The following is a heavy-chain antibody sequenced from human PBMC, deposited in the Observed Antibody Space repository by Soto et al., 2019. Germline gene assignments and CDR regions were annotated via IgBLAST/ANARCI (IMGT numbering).Heavy chain of an antibody. CDR2: INPNSGGA. Sequence: QVHLVQSGAEVVKPGASVKVSCKASGYTFTGYYIHWVRQAPGQGLEWMGWINPNSGGANIAQKFQGWVTMTTDTSISTAYMELTRLRSNDTAVYYCARDYYDGSGSYGLELWGQGTKVTVAA. V-gene: IGHV1-2*04. CDR1: GYTFTGYY. D-gene: IGHD3-22*01. CDR3: ARDYYDGSGSYGLEL. J-gene: IGHJ3*01.